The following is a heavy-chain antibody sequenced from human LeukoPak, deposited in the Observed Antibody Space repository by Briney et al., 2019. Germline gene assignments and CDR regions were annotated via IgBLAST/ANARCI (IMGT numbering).Heavy chain of an antibody. CDR3: AAVVPAVMGYFDY. J-gene: IGHJ4*02. Sequence: SVKVSCKASGGTFSSYALSWVRQAPGQGLEWMGGIIPILGTANYAQKFQGRVTITADESTSTAYMELSSLRSEDTAVYYCAAVVPAVMGYFDYWGQGTLVTVSS. V-gene: IGHV1-69*13. D-gene: IGHD2-2*01. CDR2: IIPILGTA. CDR1: GGTFSSYA.